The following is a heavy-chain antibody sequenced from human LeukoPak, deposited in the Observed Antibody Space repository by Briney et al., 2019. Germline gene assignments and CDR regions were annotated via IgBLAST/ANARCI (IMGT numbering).Heavy chain of an antibody. J-gene: IGHJ4*02. V-gene: IGHV3-74*01. Sequence: PGGSLRLSCAASGFTFSSYWMHWVRQAPGKGLVWVSRINSDGSSTSYADSVKGRFTISRDNAKNTLYLQMNSLRAEDTAVYYCARGSVVTMGGCFDYWGQGTLVTVSS. CDR1: GFTFSSYW. CDR3: ARGSVVTMGGCFDY. D-gene: IGHD2-21*02. CDR2: INSDGSST.